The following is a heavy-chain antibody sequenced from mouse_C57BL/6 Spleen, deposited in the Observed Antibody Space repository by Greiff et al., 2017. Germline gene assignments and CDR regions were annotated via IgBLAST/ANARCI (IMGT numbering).Heavy chain of an antibody. V-gene: IGHV1-64*01. CDR2: IHPNSGSP. Sequence: QVQLQQPGAELVKPGASVKLSCKASGYTFTSYWMHWVKQRPGQGLEWIGMIHPNSGSPNYNEKFKRKATLTVDKSSSTAYMHRSSLTSEDSAVYYCAAMVTTRAMDYWGKGTSVTVSS. CDR3: AAMVTTRAMDY. CDR1: GYTFTSYW. J-gene: IGHJ4*01. D-gene: IGHD2-2*01.